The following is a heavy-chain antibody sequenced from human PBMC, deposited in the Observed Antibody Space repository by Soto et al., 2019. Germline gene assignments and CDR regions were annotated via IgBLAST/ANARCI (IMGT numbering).Heavy chain of an antibody. V-gene: IGHV4-30-4*01. CDR1: GGSISSGDYY. D-gene: IGHD1-1*01. CDR2: IYYSGSS. CDR3: ARYNRYYYYGMDV. Sequence: PSETLSLTCTVSGGSISSGDYYWTWIRQPPGKGLGWIGYIYYSGSSYYNPSLKSRVTISVDTSKNQFSLKLSSVTAADTAVYYCARYNRYYYYGMDVWGQGTTVTVSS. J-gene: IGHJ6*02.